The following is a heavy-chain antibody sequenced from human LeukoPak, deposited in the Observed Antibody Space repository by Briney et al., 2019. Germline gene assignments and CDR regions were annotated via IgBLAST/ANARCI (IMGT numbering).Heavy chain of an antibody. CDR2: ISAYNGNT. CDR3: ARVVVVAATGWYFDL. Sequence: ASVKVSCKASGYTFTSYDINWVRQATGQGLEWMGWISAYNGNTNYAQKLQGRVTMTTDTSTSTAYMELRSLRSDDTAVYYCARVVVVAATGWYFDLWGRGTLVTVSS. V-gene: IGHV1-18*01. CDR1: GYTFTSYD. J-gene: IGHJ2*01. D-gene: IGHD2-15*01.